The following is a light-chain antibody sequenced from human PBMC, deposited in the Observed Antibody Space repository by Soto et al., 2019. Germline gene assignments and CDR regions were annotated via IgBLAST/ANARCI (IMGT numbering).Light chain of an antibody. CDR2: EVT. CDR3: NSYTRSTKYV. J-gene: IGLJ1*01. CDR1: SSDVGAYDY. Sequence: QSVLTQPASVSGSPGQSITVSCTGTSSDVGAYDYVSWYQHHPGKAPKLIIYEVTNRPSGVSNRFSGSKSGNTASLTISGLQAEDEADYYCNSYTRSTKYVFGTGTKFTVL. V-gene: IGLV2-14*01.